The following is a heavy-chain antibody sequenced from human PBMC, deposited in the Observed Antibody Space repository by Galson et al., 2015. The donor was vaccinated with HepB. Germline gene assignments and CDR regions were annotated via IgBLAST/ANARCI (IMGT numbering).Heavy chain of an antibody. CDR3: ARINSYTDSSHYYYVD. CDR2: IYLGDSDT. D-gene: IGHD3-22*01. Sequence: QSGAEVKNPGEFLKISCKGSGYSSTSYWIAWVRQMPGKGLEWMGIIYLGDSDTRYSPSFQGQVTISADKSISTAYLQWSSLKASDTAMYYCARINSYTDSSHYYYVDWGQGTLLTVSS. J-gene: IGHJ4*02. CDR1: GYSSTSYW. V-gene: IGHV5-51*01.